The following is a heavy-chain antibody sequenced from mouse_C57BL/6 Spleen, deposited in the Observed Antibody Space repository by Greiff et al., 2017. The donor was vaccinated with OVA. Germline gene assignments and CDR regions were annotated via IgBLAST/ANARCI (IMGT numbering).Heavy chain of an antibody. D-gene: IGHD2-14*01. Sequence: QVQLQQPGAELVRPGSSVKLSCKASGYTFTSYWMDWVKQRPGQGLEWIGNIYPSDSETHYNQKFKDKATLTVDKSSSTAYMQLSSLTSEDSAVYYCARTPYVYYFDYWGQGTTLTVSS. CDR2: IYPSDSET. CDR1: GYTFTSYW. J-gene: IGHJ2*01. V-gene: IGHV1-61*01. CDR3: ARTPYVYYFDY.